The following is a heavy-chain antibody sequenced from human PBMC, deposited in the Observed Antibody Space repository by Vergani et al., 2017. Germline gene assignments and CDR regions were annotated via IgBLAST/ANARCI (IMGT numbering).Heavy chain of an antibody. CDR3: ARVNTETNGHLYYYYYMDV. CDR1: GGSFTSYH. J-gene: IGHJ6*03. Sequence: QVQLQQWGGGLLKPSETLSLTCVVNGGSFTSYHWTWIRQSPGEGLEWVGDIHHTGRPDYNPSLKSRLTMSVAKSRNQFSLPLHSGTATDTAIYFCARVNTETNGHLYYYYYMDVWGQGTAVTVS. V-gene: IGHV4-34*01. D-gene: IGHD4-11*01. CDR2: IHHTGRP.